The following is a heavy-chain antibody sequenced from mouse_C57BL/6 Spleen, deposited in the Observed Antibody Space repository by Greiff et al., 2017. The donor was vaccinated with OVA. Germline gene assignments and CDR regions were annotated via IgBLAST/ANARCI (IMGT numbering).Heavy chain of an antibody. D-gene: IGHD2-1*01. CDR2: IRSKSNNYAT. CDR1: GLSFNTYA. J-gene: IGHJ2*01. Sequence: EVMLVESGGGLVQPKGSLKLSCAASGLSFNTYAMNWVRQAPGKGLEWVARIRSKSNNYATYYADSVKDRFTISRDDSESMLYLQMNNLKTEDTAMYYCVRGGNYDVFDYWGQGTTLTVSS. CDR3: VRGGNYDVFDY. V-gene: IGHV10-1*01.